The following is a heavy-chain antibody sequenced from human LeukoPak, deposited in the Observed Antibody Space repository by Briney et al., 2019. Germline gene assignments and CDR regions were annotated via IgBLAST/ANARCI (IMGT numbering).Heavy chain of an antibody. D-gene: IGHD1-26*01. J-gene: IGHJ4*02. CDR1: GYTFTSYG. CDR2: ISAYNGNT. V-gene: IGHV1-18*01. CDR3: ARDAHQSGSYNFDY. Sequence: ASVKVSCKASGYTFTSYGVSWVRQAPGQGLEWTGWISAYNGNTNYAQNLQGRVTMTTDTSTSTAYMELRSLRSDDTAVYYCARDAHQSGSYNFDYWGQGTLVTVSS.